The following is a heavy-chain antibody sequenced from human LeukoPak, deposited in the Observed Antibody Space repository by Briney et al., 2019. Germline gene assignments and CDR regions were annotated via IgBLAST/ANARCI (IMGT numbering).Heavy chain of an antibody. CDR3: ARGGLGNFD. Sequence: GGSLRLSCAASGFTFSSYEMNWVRQAPGKGLEWVSYISSSSSYIFYADSVKGRFTISRDNAKNSLYLQMNSLRAEDTAVYYCARGGLGNFDWGQGTLVTVSS. V-gene: IGHV3-21*05. J-gene: IGHJ4*02. D-gene: IGHD4-23*01. CDR1: GFTFSSYE. CDR2: ISSSSSYI.